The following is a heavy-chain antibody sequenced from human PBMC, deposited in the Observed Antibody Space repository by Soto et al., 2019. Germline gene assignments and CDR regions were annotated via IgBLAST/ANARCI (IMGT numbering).Heavy chain of an antibody. CDR2: INPNSGGT. V-gene: IGHV1-2*04. D-gene: IGHD1-26*01. CDR3: ARSVGYYYYGMDV. J-gene: IGHJ6*02. CDR1: GYTFTGYY. Sequence: RASVKVSCKASGYTFTGYYMHWVRQAPGQGLEWMGWINPNSGGTNYAQKFQGWVTMTRDTSISTAYMELSRLRSDDTAVYYCARSVGYYYYGMDVWGQGTTVTVSS.